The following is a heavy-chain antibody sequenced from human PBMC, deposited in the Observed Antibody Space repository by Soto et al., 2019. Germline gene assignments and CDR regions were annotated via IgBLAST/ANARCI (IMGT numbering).Heavy chain of an antibody. D-gene: IGHD2-15*01. CDR1: GFTFSSYA. J-gene: IGHJ4*02. CDR2: ISGSGGST. Sequence: EVQLLESGGGLVQPGGSLRLSCAASGFTFSSYAMSWVRQAPGKGLEWVSAISGSGGSTYYADSVKGRFTISRDNSKNTLYLQMNSLRAEDTAVYYSAKDYCSGGSCYSGPFDYWGKGTLVTVSS. V-gene: IGHV3-23*01. CDR3: AKDYCSGGSCYSGPFDY.